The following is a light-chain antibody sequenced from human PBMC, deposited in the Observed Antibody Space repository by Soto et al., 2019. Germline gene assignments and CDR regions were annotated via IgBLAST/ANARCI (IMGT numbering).Light chain of an antibody. J-gene: IGKJ2*01. CDR2: AAS. CDR3: QQSYTTPVYS. V-gene: IGKV1-39*01. CDR1: QSISNH. Sequence: DIQMTQSPSSLSASVEDRVIITCRASQSISNHLNWYQQKPGKAPKLLIFAASSLQSGVPSRFSGSGSGTDFTLTISSLQPEDFATYFCQQSYTTPVYSFGQGTKADIK.